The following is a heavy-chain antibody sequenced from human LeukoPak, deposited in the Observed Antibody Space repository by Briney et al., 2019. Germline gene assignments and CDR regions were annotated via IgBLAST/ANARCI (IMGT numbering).Heavy chain of an antibody. CDR1: GFTFSSYL. Sequence: GGSLRLSCAASGFTFSSYLMLWVRQGPGKGLVWVSRINGDGSRTTYADSVKGRFTISRDNAKNTLYLQMNSLRAEDTAVYYCARGPSGGYYMDVWGQGTTVTVSS. V-gene: IGHV3-74*01. J-gene: IGHJ6*03. D-gene: IGHD3-16*01. CDR3: ARGPSGGYYMDV. CDR2: INGDGSRT.